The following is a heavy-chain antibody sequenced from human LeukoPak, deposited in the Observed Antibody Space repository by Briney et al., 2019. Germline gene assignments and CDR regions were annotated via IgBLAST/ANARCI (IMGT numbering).Heavy chain of an antibody. J-gene: IGHJ4*02. CDR1: GYTLTELS. CDR2: FDPEDGET. Sequence: ASVKVSCKVSGYTLTELSMHWVRQAPGKGLEWMGGFDPEDGETIYAQKFQGRVTMTEDTSTDTAYMELSSLRSEDTAVYYCAIHYYDSSGYYTFDYWGQGTLVTVSS. D-gene: IGHD3-22*01. V-gene: IGHV1-24*01. CDR3: AIHYYDSSGYYTFDY.